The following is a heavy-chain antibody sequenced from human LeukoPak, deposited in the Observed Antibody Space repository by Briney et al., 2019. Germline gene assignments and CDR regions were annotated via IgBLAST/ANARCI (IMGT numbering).Heavy chain of an antibody. Sequence: TLSLTCTVSGDSISSGDYYWSWIRQPAGKGLEWIGRISSSGSTNYNPSLKSGVTISVDTSKNQFSLKLSSVTAADTAVYFCARGPYSYDSSGAFDIWGQGTMVTVSS. V-gene: IGHV4-61*02. J-gene: IGHJ3*02. CDR3: ARGPYSYDSSGAFDI. CDR2: ISSSGST. CDR1: GDSISSGDYY. D-gene: IGHD3-22*01.